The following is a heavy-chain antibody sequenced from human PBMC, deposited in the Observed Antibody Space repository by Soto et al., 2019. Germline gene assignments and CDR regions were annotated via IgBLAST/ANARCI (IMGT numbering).Heavy chain of an antibody. V-gene: IGHV4-34*01. CDR3: AKSLWFGTQPEI. D-gene: IGHD3-10*01. Sequence: SETLSLTCAVYGGSFSNNYWTWFRQPPGKGLEWIGEISPSGTTKYIPSLKSRGTISVDTSRKQFFLKVTSVSAADTAVYYCAKSLWFGTQPEIWGPGTMVTVS. J-gene: IGHJ4*02. CDR1: GGSFSNNY. CDR2: ISPSGTT.